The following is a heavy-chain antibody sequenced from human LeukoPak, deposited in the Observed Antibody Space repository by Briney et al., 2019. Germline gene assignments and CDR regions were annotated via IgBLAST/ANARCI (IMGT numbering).Heavy chain of an antibody. J-gene: IGHJ4*02. CDR1: GYTFTSYG. CDR3: ARDIQACSSTSCYTGFDY. CDR2: ISAYNGNT. V-gene: IGHV1-18*01. Sequence: ASVKVTCKASGYTFTSYGISWVRQAPGQGLEWMGWISAYNGNTNYAQKLQGRVTMTTDTSTSTAYMELRSLRSDDTAVYYCARDIQACSSTSCYTGFDYWGQGTLVTVSS. D-gene: IGHD2-2*02.